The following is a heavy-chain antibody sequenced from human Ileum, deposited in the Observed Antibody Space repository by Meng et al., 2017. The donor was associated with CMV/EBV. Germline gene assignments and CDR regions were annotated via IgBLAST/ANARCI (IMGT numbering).Heavy chain of an antibody. Sequence: MSWVRQAPGKGLECVSSISSSSSYIYYADSVKGRFTISRDNAKNSLYLQMNSLRAEDTAVYYCARDGTGSEKALRFLEWFSPNYYFDYWGQGTLVTVSS. V-gene: IGHV3-21*01. D-gene: IGHD3-3*01. J-gene: IGHJ4*02. CDR3: ARDGTGSEKALRFLEWFSPNYYFDY. CDR2: ISSSSSYI.